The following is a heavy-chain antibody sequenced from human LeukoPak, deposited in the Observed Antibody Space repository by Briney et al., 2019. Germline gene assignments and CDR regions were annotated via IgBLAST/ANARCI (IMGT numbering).Heavy chain of an antibody. CDR3: ARDSGGIRRNYYGMDV. CDR1: GGTFSSYA. J-gene: IGHJ6*02. D-gene: IGHD3-3*02. CDR2: IIPILGIA. Sequence: SVKVSCKASGGTFSSYAISWVRQAPVQGLEWMGRIIPILGIANYAQKFQGRVTITAVKSTSTAYMELSSLRSEDTAVYYCARDSGGIRRNYYGMDVWGQGTTVTVSS. V-gene: IGHV1-69*04.